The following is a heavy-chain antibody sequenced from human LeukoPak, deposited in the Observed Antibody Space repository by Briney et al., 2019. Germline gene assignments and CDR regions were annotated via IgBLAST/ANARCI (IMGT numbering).Heavy chain of an antibody. CDR1: GFTFSNAW. CDR2: IKTKTDGGTT. J-gene: IGHJ4*02. D-gene: IGHD6-19*01. V-gene: IGHV3-15*01. Sequence: GGSLRLSCAASGFTFSNAWMRWVRQAPGKGLEWVVRIKTKTDGGTTDYAAPVKGRFTISRDDSKNTLNLQMNSLKTEDTAVYYCTTDGYSSAWSGGTDYWGQGTLVTVSS. CDR3: TTDGYSSAWSGGTDY.